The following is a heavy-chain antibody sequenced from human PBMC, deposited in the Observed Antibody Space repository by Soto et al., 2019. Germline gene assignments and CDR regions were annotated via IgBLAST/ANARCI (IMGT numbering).Heavy chain of an antibody. Sequence: QVQLVESGGGVVQPGRSLRLSCAATGFSFSRCAMHWVRQAPGKGLEWVAVVSHDGSNKYYADSVKGRVTISRDNSINAGNLQLPSLRAEDTVVYYCARVSIAAAGIAYDFDYWGQGTLVTVSS. D-gene: IGHD6-25*01. CDR2: VSHDGSNK. J-gene: IGHJ4*02. CDR1: GFSFSRCA. CDR3: ARVSIAAAGIAYDFDY. V-gene: IGHV3-30-3*01.